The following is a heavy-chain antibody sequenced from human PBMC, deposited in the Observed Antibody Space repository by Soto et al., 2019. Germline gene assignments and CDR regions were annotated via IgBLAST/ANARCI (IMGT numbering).Heavy chain of an antibody. CDR2: INHSGST. J-gene: IGHJ5*02. Sequence: ASETLSLTCAVYGGSFSGYYWSWIRQPPGKGLEWIGEINHSGSTNYNPSPKSRVTISVDTSKNQFSLKLSSVTAADTAVYYCARGNGTLYYDFWSGYYRGYNWFDPCGQGTLVTVSS. CDR1: GGSFSGYY. V-gene: IGHV4-34*01. CDR3: ARGNGTLYYDFWSGYYRGYNWFDP. D-gene: IGHD3-3*01.